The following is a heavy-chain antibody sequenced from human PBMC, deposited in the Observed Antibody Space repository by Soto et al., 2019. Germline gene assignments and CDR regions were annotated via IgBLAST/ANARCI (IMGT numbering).Heavy chain of an antibody. V-gene: IGHV1-58*02. CDR1: GFTFTSSA. Sequence: GASVKVSCKASGFTFTSSAMQWVRQARGQRLEWIGWIVVGSGNTNYAQKFQERVTITRDMSTSTAYMELSSLRSEDTAVYYCAAGYYVFWSGQPNLSAFDIWGQGTMVTV. CDR2: IVVGSGNT. D-gene: IGHD3-3*01. CDR3: AAGYYVFWSGQPNLSAFDI. J-gene: IGHJ3*02.